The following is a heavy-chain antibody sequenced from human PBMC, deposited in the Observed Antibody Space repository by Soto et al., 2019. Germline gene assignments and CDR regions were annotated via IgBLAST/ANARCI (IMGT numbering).Heavy chain of an antibody. D-gene: IGHD5-18*01. J-gene: IGHJ3*02. CDR1: GFTFSSYA. Sequence: QTGGSLRLSCAASGFTFSSYAMSWVRQAPGKGLEWVSAISGSGGSTYYADSVKGRFTISRDDSKNTLYLQMNSLRAEDTAVYYCAKDRPMATNYHDAFDIWGQGTMVTVSS. CDR3: AKDRPMATNYHDAFDI. CDR2: ISGSGGST. V-gene: IGHV3-23*01.